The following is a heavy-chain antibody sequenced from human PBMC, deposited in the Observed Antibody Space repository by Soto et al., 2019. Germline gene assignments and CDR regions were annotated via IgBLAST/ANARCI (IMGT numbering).Heavy chain of an antibody. J-gene: IGHJ4*02. D-gene: IGHD3-16*01. V-gene: IGHV3-23*01. CDR2: ISASGGRS. Sequence: EVQLLASGGGLVQPGGSLRLSCAASGFTFSNYAMTWVRQGPGKGLEWVSGISASGGRSYYADSVKGRFTISRDNSKSTLYLQMNSLRAEDTAVYYCAKAYFVWSSEQPYYFDYWGQGTLVTVSS. CDR1: GFTFSNYA. CDR3: AKAYFVWSSEQPYYFDY.